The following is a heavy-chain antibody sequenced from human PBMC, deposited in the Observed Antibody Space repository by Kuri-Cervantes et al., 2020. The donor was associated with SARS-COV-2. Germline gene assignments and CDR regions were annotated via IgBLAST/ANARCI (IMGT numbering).Heavy chain of an antibody. J-gene: IGHJ4*02. Sequence: GGSLRLSCAASGFTFSSYAMHWVRQAPGKGLEWVAVISYDGSNKYYADSVKGRFTISRDNSKNTLYLQMNSLRAEGTAVYYCARDSLDWFIPLDYWGQGTLVTVSS. CDR1: GFTFSSYA. D-gene: IGHD3-9*01. V-gene: IGHV3-30-3*01. CDR2: ISYDGSNK. CDR3: ARDSLDWFIPLDY.